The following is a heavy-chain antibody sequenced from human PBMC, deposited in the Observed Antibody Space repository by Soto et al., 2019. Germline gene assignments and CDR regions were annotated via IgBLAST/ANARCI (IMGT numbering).Heavy chain of an antibody. V-gene: IGHV3-23*01. CDR1: GFTFSSYA. J-gene: IGHJ4*02. Sequence: EVQLLESGGGLVQPGGSLRLSCAASGFTFSSYAMSWVRQAPGKGLEWVSAISGSGGSTYYADSVKGRFTISRDNSKNTLYLQMNSLRAEDTALYYCAKTVYYDFWSGPSRFDYWGQGTLVTFSS. CDR2: ISGSGGST. D-gene: IGHD3-3*01. CDR3: AKTVYYDFWSGPSRFDY.